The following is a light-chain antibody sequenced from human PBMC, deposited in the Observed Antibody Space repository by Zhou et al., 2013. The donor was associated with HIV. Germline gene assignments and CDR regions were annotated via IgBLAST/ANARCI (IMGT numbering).Light chain of an antibody. CDR1: QSIGNN. CDR2: GAS. Sequence: EIVMTQSPATLSVSPGERVTLSCRASQSIGNNLAWYQQKPGQAPRLLISGASTRATGIPVRFSGSGSGTEFTLTISSMQSEDSAVYYCQQYHARPPALTFGGGSKVEIK. CDR3: QQYHARPPALT. J-gene: IGKJ4*01. V-gene: IGKV3-15*01.